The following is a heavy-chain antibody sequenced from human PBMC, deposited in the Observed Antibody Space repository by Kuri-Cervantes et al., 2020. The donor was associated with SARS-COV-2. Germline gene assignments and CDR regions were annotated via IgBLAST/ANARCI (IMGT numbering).Heavy chain of an antibody. Sequence: GGSLRLSCAASGFTLSSYAMHWVRQAPGKGLEWVAVISYDGSNKYYADSVKGRFTISRDNSKNTLYLQMNSLRAEDTAVYYCARDGDVSRGYYLDYWGQGTLVTVSS. D-gene: IGHD3-22*01. CDR1: GFTLSSYA. V-gene: IGHV3-30-3*01. CDR2: ISYDGSNK. J-gene: IGHJ4*02. CDR3: ARDGDVSRGYYLDY.